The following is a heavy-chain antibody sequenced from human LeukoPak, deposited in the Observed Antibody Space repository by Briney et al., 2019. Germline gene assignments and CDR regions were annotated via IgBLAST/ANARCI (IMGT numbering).Heavy chain of an antibody. D-gene: IGHD2-2*01. CDR1: GGSIINYY. CDR3: ARRKVLPTAVDAFDI. CDR2: IFSSGST. V-gene: IGHV4-4*07. Sequence: SETLSLTCTVSGGSIINYYWSWVRQPAGKGLEWIGRIFSSGSTDYNPSLKSRVTMSVDTSKNQFSLKPTSTTAADTAVYYCARRKVLPTAVDAFDIWGQGTMVTVSS. J-gene: IGHJ3*02.